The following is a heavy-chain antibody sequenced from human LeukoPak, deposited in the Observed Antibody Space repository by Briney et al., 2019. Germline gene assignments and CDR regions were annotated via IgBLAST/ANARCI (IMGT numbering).Heavy chain of an antibody. D-gene: IGHD2/OR15-2a*01. CDR1: GNYW. CDR3: VSFYETY. CDR2: INSDGSWT. J-gene: IGHJ4*02. Sequence: EGSLRLSCAASGNYWMHWVRQAPGKGLVWVSHINSDGSWTSYADSVKGRFTISKDNAKNTVYLQMNSLRAEDTAVYYCVSFYETYWGRGTLVTVSS. V-gene: IGHV3-74*01.